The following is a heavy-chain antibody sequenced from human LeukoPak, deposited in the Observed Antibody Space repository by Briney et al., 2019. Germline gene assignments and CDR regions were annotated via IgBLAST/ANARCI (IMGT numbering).Heavy chain of an antibody. D-gene: IGHD3-22*01. CDR2: VNHSGSA. CDR1: GGSFSGYY. V-gene: IGHV4-34*01. CDR3: ATGKYDSSDYSGGWYYFDY. J-gene: IGHJ4*02. Sequence: SETLSLTCAVFGGSFSGYYWTWIRQSPGKGLEWIGQVNHSGSANYNRSLKSRVTITIESSKNQFSLELSSVTAADSAMYYCATGKYDSSDYSGGWYYFDYWGQGTLVTVSS.